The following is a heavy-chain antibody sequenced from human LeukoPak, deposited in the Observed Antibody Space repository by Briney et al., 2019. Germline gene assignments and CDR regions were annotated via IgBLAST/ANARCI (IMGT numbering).Heavy chain of an antibody. D-gene: IGHD3-10*01. Sequence: SETLSLTCTVSGAYFTNYYWSFIRQPPGKGLEWIGFSSYNGNTNYNPSLKSRVTISLDMSKNQFSLRLNSVTAADTAVYYCARGTLMWFGAKMGYYFDSWGQGTPLAVSS. CDR1: GAYFTNYY. J-gene: IGHJ4*02. CDR2: SSYNGNT. V-gene: IGHV4-59*01. CDR3: ARGTLMWFGAKMGYYFDS.